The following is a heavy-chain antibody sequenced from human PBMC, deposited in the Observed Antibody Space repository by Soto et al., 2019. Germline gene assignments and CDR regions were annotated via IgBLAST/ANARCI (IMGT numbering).Heavy chain of an antibody. J-gene: IGHJ6*02. CDR2: ISGTGYNT. V-gene: IGHV3-23*01. CDR1: GFTFSSYA. CDR3: ARDRQFSHPRGGMDV. Sequence: PGGSLRLSCAASGFTFSSYAMNWVRQAPGKGLEWVSAISGTGYNTYYADSLKGRFTISRDNSKNTLSLQMNSLRAEDTAVYYCARDRQFSHPRGGMDVWGQGSTVTVYS. D-gene: IGHD3-10*01.